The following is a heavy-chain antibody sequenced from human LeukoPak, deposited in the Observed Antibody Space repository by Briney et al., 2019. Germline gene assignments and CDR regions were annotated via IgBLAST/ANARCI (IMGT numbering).Heavy chain of an antibody. CDR2: INWNGGST. CDR3: ARVLGGNRRLGSYFDY. Sequence: AGGSLRLSCAASGFTFDDYGMSWVRQAPGKGLEWVSGINWNGGSTGYADSVKGRFTISRDNAKNSLYLQMNSLRAEDTALYYCARVLGGNRRLGSYFDYWGQGTLVTVSS. CDR1: GFTFDDYG. J-gene: IGHJ4*02. V-gene: IGHV3-20*04. D-gene: IGHD4-23*01.